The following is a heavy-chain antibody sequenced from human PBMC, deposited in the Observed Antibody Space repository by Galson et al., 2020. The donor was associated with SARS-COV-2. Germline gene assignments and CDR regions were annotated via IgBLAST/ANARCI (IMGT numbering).Heavy chain of an antibody. CDR1: GGSFSGHY. D-gene: IGHD3-10*01. CDR3: ARGASALMDRGAMINSFRMDV. CDR2: IYHSGAT. J-gene: IGHJ6*02. V-gene: IGHV4-34*01. Sequence: SETLSLTCAVYGGSFSGHYWSWVRQLPGKGLEWIGDIYHSGATNYNPSLKSRVSISLDTSKNQFSLRLRSVTAADTGIYYCARGASALMDRGAMINSFRMDVWGRGTTVTVSS.